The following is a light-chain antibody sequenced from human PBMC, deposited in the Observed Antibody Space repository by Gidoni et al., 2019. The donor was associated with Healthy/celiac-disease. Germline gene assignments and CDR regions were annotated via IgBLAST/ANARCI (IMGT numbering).Light chain of an antibody. V-gene: IGKV4-1*01. J-gene: IGKJ4*01. CDR1: QSVLYSSNNKNY. Sequence: EIVMTQSPDSLAVSLGERATLNCKSSQSVLYSSNNKNYLAWYQQKPGQPPKLLIYWASTRASGVPDRFSGSGSVTDFTLTISSLQAEDVAVYYCQQYYSTPLTFXGXTKVEIK. CDR2: WAS. CDR3: QQYYSTPLT.